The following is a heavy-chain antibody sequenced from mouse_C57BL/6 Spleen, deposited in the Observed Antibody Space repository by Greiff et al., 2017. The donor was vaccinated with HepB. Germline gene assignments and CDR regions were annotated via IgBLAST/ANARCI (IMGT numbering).Heavy chain of an antibody. J-gene: IGHJ4*01. CDR3: ARIDTTVVASYYAMDY. Sequence: QVQLQQSGAELVRPGASVKLSCKASGYTFTSYGISWVKQRTGQGLEWIGEIYPRSGNTYYNEKFKGKATLTADKSSSTAYMELRSLTSEDSAVYFCARIDTTVVASYYAMDYWGQGTSVTVSS. CDR2: IYPRSGNT. V-gene: IGHV1-81*01. D-gene: IGHD1-1*01. CDR1: GYTFTSYG.